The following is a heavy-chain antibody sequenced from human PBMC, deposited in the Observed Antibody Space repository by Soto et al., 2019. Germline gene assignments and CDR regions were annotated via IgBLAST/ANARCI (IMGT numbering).Heavy chain of an antibody. D-gene: IGHD5-12*01. CDR1: GFTFSDYY. CDR3: ARDRGGYDRLYYYHGMDV. Sequence: PGGSLRLSCAASGFTFSDYYMSWIRQAPGKGLEYISYISSSGSTNYADSVKGRFTISRDNAKNSLYLQMSSLRAEDTAVYYCARDRGGYDRLYYYHGMDVWGQGTTVTAP. V-gene: IGHV3-11*06. CDR2: ISSSGST. J-gene: IGHJ6*02.